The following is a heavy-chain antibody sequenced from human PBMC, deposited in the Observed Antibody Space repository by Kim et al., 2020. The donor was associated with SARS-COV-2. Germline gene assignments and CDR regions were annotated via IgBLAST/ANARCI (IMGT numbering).Heavy chain of an antibody. D-gene: IGHD2-15*01. Sequence: SETLSLTCTVSGGSLNSGGYYWNWIRHHPGKGLEWIGYISDSGGSYYNPSLKSRVTISADASKNQFSLSVTSVTAADMAVYYCARGGSLTFDYWGHGTLVTVSS. CDR2: ISDSGGS. CDR3: ARGGSLTFDY. V-gene: IGHV4-31*03. CDR1: GGSLNSGGYY. J-gene: IGHJ4*01.